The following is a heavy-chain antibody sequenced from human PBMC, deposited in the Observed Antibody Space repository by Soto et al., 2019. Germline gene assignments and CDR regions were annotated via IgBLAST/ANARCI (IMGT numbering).Heavy chain of an antibody. V-gene: IGHV1-18*01. D-gene: IGHD3-22*01. CDR1: GYSFGTSG. J-gene: IGHJ4*02. CDR3: ARAGQYYDSSGYAN. Sequence: QVKLVQSGTEVKKPGASMKVSCKASGYSFGTSGISWVRQAPGQGLEWMGWISAYNGNTNYEQKLQDRVTMTTDTSTQTAYLELRSLRSDDTSVYYCARAGQYYDSSGYANWGQGTLVTVS. CDR2: ISAYNGNT.